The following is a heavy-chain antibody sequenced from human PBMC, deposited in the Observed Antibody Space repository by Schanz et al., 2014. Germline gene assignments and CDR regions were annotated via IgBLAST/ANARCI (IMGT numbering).Heavy chain of an antibody. Sequence: EVQLVESGGGLVQPGGSLRLSCAASGFTFNNSDMNWVRLVPGKGLECVSGISGGGGSAYYADSVKGRFTISRDNSKNTLYLQMSSLRAEDTAVYYCAKVWGSDYFYPFDYWGQGTLVTVSS. V-gene: IGHV3-23*04. CDR1: GFTFNNSD. CDR3: AKVWGSDYFYPFDY. CDR2: ISGGGGSA. D-gene: IGHD3-22*01. J-gene: IGHJ4*02.